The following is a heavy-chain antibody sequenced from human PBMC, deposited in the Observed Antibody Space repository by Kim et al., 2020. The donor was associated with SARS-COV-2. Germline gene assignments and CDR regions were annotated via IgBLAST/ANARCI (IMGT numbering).Heavy chain of an antibody. CDR1: GFIFSNYA. J-gene: IGHJ2*01. V-gene: IGHV3-23*01. CDR3: AKYVVVAGTRYFDL. D-gene: IGHD2-15*01. CDR2: ISASGDRT. Sequence: GGSLRLSCAASGFIFSNYAMNWVRLAPGKGLEWVSAISASGDRTYYADSEKGRFTISRDNSNLYLQMNSLRAEDKAIYYCAKYVVVAGTRYFDLWGRGAL.